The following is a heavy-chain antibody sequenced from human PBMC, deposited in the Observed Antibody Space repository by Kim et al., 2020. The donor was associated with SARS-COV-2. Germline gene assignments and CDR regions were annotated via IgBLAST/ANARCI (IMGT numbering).Heavy chain of an antibody. CDR3: ARDCGACIHY. Sequence: GGALRLSCAASRFTFSSHSIHWVRQAPGKGLECLAFIMADGAYKFYSQSVKGRFSISRDNSRNILKLQINDLRIVDTALYYCARDCGACIHYWGQRTLVT. V-gene: IGHV3-30-3*01. CDR1: RFTFSSHS. CDR2: IMADGAYK. D-gene: IGHD2-21*01. J-gene: IGHJ4*02.